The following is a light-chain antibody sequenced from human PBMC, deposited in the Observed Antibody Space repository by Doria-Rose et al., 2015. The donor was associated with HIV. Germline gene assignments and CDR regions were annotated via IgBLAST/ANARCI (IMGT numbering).Light chain of an antibody. CDR2: DGS. V-gene: IGKV3-20*01. CDR1: QSCSSNY. Sequence: TQSPGTLSLSPGERATLSCRASQSCSSNYLAWYQQKPGQAPSLLIYDGSTRATGIPDRFSASGSGTDFTLTINRLEPEDFALYYCHQYGTSWTFGQGTKVEI. CDR3: HQYGTSWT. J-gene: IGKJ1*01.